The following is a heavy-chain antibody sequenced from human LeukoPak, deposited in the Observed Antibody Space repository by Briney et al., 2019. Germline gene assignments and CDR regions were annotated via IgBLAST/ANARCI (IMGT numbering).Heavy chain of an antibody. CDR2: ISYDGSNK. Sequence: WGSLRLSCAASGFTFSSYAMHWVRQAPGKGLEWVAVISYDGSNKYYADSVKGRFTISRDNSKNTLYLQMNSLRAEDTAVYYCAKEMGYCSSTSCRNYYYYGMDVWGQGTTVTVSS. V-gene: IGHV3-30*04. CDR1: GFTFSSYA. D-gene: IGHD2-2*01. CDR3: AKEMGYCSSTSCRNYYYYGMDV. J-gene: IGHJ6*02.